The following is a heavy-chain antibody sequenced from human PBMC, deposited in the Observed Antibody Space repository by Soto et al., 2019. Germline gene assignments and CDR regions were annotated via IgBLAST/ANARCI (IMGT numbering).Heavy chain of an antibody. Sequence: PSETLSLTCTVSGGSISSYYWSWIRQPAGKGLEWIGRIYTSGSTNYNPSPKSRVTMSVDTSKNQFSLKLSSVTAADTAVYYCARVGETGMSYGWFDPWGQGTLVTVSS. CDR3: ARVGETGMSYGWFDP. D-gene: IGHD1-1*01. J-gene: IGHJ5*02. V-gene: IGHV4-4*07. CDR2: IYTSGST. CDR1: GGSISSYY.